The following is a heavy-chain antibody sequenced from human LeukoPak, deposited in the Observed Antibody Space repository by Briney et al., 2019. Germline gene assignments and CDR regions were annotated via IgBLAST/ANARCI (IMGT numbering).Heavy chain of an antibody. Sequence: SETLSLTCTVSGGSISSSSYYWGWIRQPPGKGLEWIGYIYYSGSTNYNPSLKSRVTISVDTSKNQFSLKLSSVTAADTAVYYCARGSSDFWSGYNLGYFDLWGRGTLVTVSS. J-gene: IGHJ2*01. CDR3: ARGSSDFWSGYNLGYFDL. CDR1: GGSISSSSYY. D-gene: IGHD3-3*01. V-gene: IGHV4-61*05. CDR2: IYYSGST.